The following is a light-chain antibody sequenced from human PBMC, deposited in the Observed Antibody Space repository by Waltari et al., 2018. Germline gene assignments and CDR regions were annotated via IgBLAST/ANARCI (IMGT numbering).Light chain of an antibody. J-gene: IGKJ3*01. Sequence: DIVMTQSPLSLPVTPGASASFSCRSSQSLLHMNGKNYLDWYVQNPGQSPQLLICMGSNRASGVPDRFSGSGSGTDFTLEISRVEPEDVGIYYCMQQLQTPRSFGPGNKVEIK. CDR1: QSLLHMNGKNY. CDR2: MGS. V-gene: IGKV2-28*01. CDR3: MQQLQTPRS.